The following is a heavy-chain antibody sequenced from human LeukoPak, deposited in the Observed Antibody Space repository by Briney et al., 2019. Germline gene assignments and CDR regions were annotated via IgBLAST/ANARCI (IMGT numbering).Heavy chain of an antibody. V-gene: IGHV3-23*01. J-gene: IGHJ4*02. CDR3: AKGIDRRLYSGSDY. CDR1: GGSFSGYY. Sequence: ETLSLTCAVYGGSFSGYYWSWVRQAPGKGLEWVSAISGSGGSTYYADSVKGRFTISRDNSKNTLYLQMNSLRAEDTAVYYCAKGIDRRLYSGSDYWGQGTLVTVSS. D-gene: IGHD5-12*01. CDR2: ISGSGGST.